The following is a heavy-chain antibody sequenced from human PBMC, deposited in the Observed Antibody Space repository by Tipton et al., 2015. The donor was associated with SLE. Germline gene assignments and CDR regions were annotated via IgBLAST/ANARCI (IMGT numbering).Heavy chain of an antibody. D-gene: IGHD3-16*01. J-gene: IGHJ4*02. V-gene: IGHV3-9*01. CDR2: INWNSGSI. CDR3: VRDIGSVTAALGF. Sequence: SLRLSCAASGFNFDDYAMHWVRQAPGKGLEWVSGINWNSGSIYYADSVKGRFTISSDNAKQSLFLQMNSLRAEDSALYYCVRDIGSVTAALGFWGQGTVVTVSS. CDR1: GFNFDDYA.